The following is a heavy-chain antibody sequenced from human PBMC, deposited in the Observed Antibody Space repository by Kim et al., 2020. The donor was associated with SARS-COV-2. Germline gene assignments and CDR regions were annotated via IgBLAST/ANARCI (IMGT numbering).Heavy chain of an antibody. D-gene: IGHD3-10*01. CDR1: GFTFSSYA. J-gene: IGHJ5*02. V-gene: IGHV3-23*01. Sequence: GGSLRLSCAASGFTFSSYAMSWVRQAPGKGLEWVSAISGSGGSTYYADSVKGRFTISRDNSKNTLYLQMNSLRAEDTAVYYCAKRAPGGPIYGSGRSTWFDPWGQGTLVTVSS. CDR2: ISGSGGST. CDR3: AKRAPGGPIYGSGRSTWFDP.